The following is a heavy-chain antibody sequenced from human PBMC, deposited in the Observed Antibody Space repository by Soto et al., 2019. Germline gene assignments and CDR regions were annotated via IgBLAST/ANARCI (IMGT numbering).Heavy chain of an antibody. J-gene: IGHJ6*02. V-gene: IGHV4-31*03. CDR2: IYYSGST. CDR3: ARGLVDFWSGYYSHYYYGMDV. Sequence: SETLSLTCTVSGGSISSGGYYWSWIRQHPGKGLGWIGYIYYSGSTYYNPSLKSRVTISVDTSKNQFSLKLSSVTAADTAVYYCARGLVDFWSGYYSHYYYGMDVWGQGTTVTVYS. D-gene: IGHD3-3*01. CDR1: GGSISSGGYY.